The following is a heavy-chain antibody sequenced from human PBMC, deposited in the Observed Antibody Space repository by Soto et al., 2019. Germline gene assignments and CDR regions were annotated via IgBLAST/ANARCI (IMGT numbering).Heavy chain of an antibody. V-gene: IGHV1-2*04. J-gene: IGHJ6*02. D-gene: IGHD3-16*01. CDR2: INPKSGGT. Sequence: ASVKVSCKASGYSFTDYHIHWVRQAPGQGLEWLGRINPKSGGTSTAQKFQGWVTMTTDTSISTAYMELTRLTSDDTAIYYCARGVYTDWSSGLCTFCYHHEMDVWGQGTMVTVSS. CDR1: GYSFTDYH. CDR3: ARGVYTDWSSGLCTFCYHHEMDV.